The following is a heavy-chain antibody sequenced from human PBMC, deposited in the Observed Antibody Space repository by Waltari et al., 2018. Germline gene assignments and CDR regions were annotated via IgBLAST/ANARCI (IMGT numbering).Heavy chain of an antibody. CDR2: INHSGSN. CDR3: ARGNSGYDSPDY. Sequence: QVQLQQWGAGLLKPSETLSLTCAVYGGSFSGYYWSWIRQPPGKGLEWIGEINHSGSNNYNPSLKSRVTISVDTSKNQFSLKLSSVTAADTALYYCARGNSGYDSPDYWGQGTLVTVSS. V-gene: IGHV4-34*01. J-gene: IGHJ4*02. CDR1: GGSFSGYY. D-gene: IGHD5-12*01.